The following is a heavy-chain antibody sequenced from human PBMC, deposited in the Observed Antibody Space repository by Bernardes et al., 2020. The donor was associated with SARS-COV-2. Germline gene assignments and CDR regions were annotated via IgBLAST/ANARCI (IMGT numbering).Heavy chain of an antibody. Sequence: SETLSLTCTVSGGSISSSSYYWVWLRQPPGKGLEWIGSIYYSGSTYYNPSLKSRVTISVDTSKNHFSLKLSSVTAADTAVYYCARHSGYDFWSGPEYWGQGTLVTVSS. D-gene: IGHD3-3*01. CDR3: ARHSGYDFWSGPEY. CDR1: GGSISSSSYY. J-gene: IGHJ4*02. V-gene: IGHV4-39*01. CDR2: IYYSGST.